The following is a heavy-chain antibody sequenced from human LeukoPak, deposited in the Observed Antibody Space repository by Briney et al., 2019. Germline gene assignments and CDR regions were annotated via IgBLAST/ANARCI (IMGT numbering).Heavy chain of an antibody. CDR2: ISYDGSNK. J-gene: IGHJ4*02. Sequence: PGGSLRLSCAASGFTFSSYGMHWVRQAPGKGLEWVAVISYDGSNKYYADSAKGRFTISRDNSKNTLYLQMNSLRAEDTAVYYCARADTAMAMDYWGQGTLVTVSS. D-gene: IGHD5-18*01. V-gene: IGHV3-30*03. CDR3: ARADTAMAMDY. CDR1: GFTFSSYG.